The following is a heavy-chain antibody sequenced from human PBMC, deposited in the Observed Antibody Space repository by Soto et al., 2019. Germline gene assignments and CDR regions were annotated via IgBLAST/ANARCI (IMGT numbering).Heavy chain of an antibody. Sequence: PGESLKISCQASGYNFANYWIGWVRQMPGKGLEWMGIIYPGDFDTRYSPSFQGQVTISADKSTSTAYLQWSSLKASDTAMYYCARRLSPLDPYYFDYWGQGTLVTVSS. CDR3: ARRLSPLDPYYFDY. J-gene: IGHJ4*02. CDR2: IYPGDFDT. V-gene: IGHV5-51*01. CDR1: GYNFANYW.